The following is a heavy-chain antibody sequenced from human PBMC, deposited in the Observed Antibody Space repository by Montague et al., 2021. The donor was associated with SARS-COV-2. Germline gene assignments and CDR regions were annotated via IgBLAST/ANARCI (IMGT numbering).Heavy chain of an antibody. D-gene: IGHD6-13*01. CDR2: IYSSGST. CDR3: ARDPGYTSFTRWYFDL. Sequence: TLSLTCSVSGGSINTGGYYWNWIRQSAGKGLEWIGRIYSSGSTNSRPSLKSRVTISLDTSKNQFSLWLSSVTAADTAVYYCARDPGYTSFTRWYFDLWGQGTTVTASS. V-gene: IGHV4-61*02. J-gene: IGHJ6*02. CDR1: GGSINTGGYY.